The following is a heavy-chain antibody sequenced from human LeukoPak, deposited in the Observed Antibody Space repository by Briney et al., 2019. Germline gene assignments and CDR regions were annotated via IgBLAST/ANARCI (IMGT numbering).Heavy chain of an antibody. D-gene: IGHD5-24*01. CDR2: ISSSSSYI. V-gene: IGHV3-21*01. J-gene: IGHJ6*03. CDR1: GFTFSSYS. Sequence: GGSLRLSCAASGFTFSSYSMNWVRQAPGKGLEWVSSISSSSSYIYYADSVKGRFTISRDNAKNSLYLQMNSLRAEDTAVYYCARGGPRFTATIDYYYMDVWGKGTTVTVSS. CDR3: ARGGPRFTATIDYYYMDV.